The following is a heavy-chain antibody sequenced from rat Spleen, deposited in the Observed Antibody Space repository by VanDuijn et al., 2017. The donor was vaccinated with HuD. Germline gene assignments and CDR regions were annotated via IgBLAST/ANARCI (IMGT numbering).Heavy chain of an antibody. CDR3: ARPTTGIPFNY. V-gene: IGHV5-29*01. CDR2: FSYDGSST. CDR1: GFTFSDYY. D-gene: IGHD1-9*01. Sequence: EVQLVESDGGLVQPGRSLKLSCAASGFTFSDYYMAWVRQAPTEGLEWVATFSYDGSSTYYRDSVKGRFTISRDNAKSTLYLQMDSLRSEDTAIYYCARPTTGIPFNYWGQGVMVTVSS. J-gene: IGHJ2*01.